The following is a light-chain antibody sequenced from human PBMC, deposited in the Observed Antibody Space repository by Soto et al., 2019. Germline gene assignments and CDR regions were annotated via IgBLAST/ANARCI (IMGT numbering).Light chain of an antibody. Sequence: AIRMTQSQSSFSASXXDRVXITCQASQGISSYLAWYQQKPGKAPKXXIYAASTLQSGVPSRFSGSGSGTDFTLTISCLQSEDFATYYCQQYYSYPLTFGGGTKVDIK. CDR2: AAS. J-gene: IGKJ4*01. V-gene: IGKV1-8*01. CDR3: QQYYSYPLT. CDR1: QGISSY.